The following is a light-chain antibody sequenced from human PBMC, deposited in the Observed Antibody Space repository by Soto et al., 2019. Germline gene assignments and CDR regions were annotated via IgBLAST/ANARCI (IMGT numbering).Light chain of an antibody. V-gene: IGKV1-5*01. CDR1: QSISSW. Sequence: DIKMTQSPSTLSASVGDRVTITCRASQSISSWLAWYQQKPGKAPKLLIYDASSLESGVPSRFSGSGSGTECTLTNSSLQPDDFATYYCQQYNSYSGTFGQGTKVEIK. CDR3: QQYNSYSGT. CDR2: DAS. J-gene: IGKJ1*01.